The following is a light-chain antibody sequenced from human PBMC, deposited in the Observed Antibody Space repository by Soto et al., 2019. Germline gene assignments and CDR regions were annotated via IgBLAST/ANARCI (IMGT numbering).Light chain of an antibody. CDR3: HQYGGSPLT. V-gene: IGKV3-20*01. J-gene: IGKJ3*01. Sequence: EIVLTQSPGTLSLSPGERATLSCRASQSLSGYNFAWYQQRPGQAPRVVIYGASTRATGIPDRFSGSGSGTDFTLAISRLEPEDFAVYYCHQYGGSPLTFGPGTKVDI. CDR1: QSLSGYN. CDR2: GAS.